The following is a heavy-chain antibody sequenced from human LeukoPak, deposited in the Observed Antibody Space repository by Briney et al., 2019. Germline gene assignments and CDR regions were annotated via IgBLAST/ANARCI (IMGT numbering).Heavy chain of an antibody. V-gene: IGHV3-21*01. Sequence: GGSLRLSCAASGFTFSSYSMNWVRQAPGKGLEWVSSISSSSSYIYYADSVKGRFTISRDNAKNSLYLQMNSLGAEDTAVYYCARSGSYGAFDIWGQGTMVTVSS. D-gene: IGHD1-26*01. CDR3: ARSGSYGAFDI. J-gene: IGHJ3*02. CDR2: ISSSSSYI. CDR1: GFTFSSYS.